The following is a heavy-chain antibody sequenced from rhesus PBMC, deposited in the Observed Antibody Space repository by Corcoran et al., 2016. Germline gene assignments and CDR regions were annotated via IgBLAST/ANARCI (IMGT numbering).Heavy chain of an antibody. Sequence: QVQLQESGPGLVTPSETLSLTCAVSGGPFSRYWWGWIRQPPGKGLEWIGSIYGSSGSTEYNPSLKSRATISRDTSKNQFSLKLSSVTAADTAVYYCARAGRSPEDYWGQGVLVTVSS. J-gene: IGHJ4*01. CDR3: ARAGRSPEDY. D-gene: IGHD6-13*01. V-gene: IGHV4-160*01. CDR1: GGPFSRYW. CDR2: IYGSSGST.